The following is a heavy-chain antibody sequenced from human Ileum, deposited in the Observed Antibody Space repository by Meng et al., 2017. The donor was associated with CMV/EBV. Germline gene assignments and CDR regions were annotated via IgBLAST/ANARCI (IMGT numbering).Heavy chain of an antibody. Sequence: SGIRFGKHAMTGVRQAPGKGLEWVSSVSGGNKWYAYSVKGRFTISRDHSTDTLYLQMDSLRAEDTAVYYCAKASQVHVLVIIGFDYWGQGSLVTVSS. J-gene: IGHJ4*01. CDR3: AKASQVHVLVIIGFDY. D-gene: IGHD2-21*01. CDR1: GIRFGKHA. V-gene: IGHV3-23*01. CDR2: VSGGNK.